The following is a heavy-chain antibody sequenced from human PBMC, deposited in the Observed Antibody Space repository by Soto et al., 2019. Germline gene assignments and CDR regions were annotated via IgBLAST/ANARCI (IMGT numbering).Heavy chain of an antibody. Sequence: QVHLQESGPGLVKPSETLSLTCTVSGGSISNFYWSWIRQAPGKGLEWIGYIYYSGSTNYNPSLKRRVTMSVDTSKNQFSLKLSSVTGADTAVYYCARHVTVTTGWGGSIYYYYMDVWGKGTTVTVSS. J-gene: IGHJ6*03. D-gene: IGHD4-17*01. CDR3: ARHVTVTTGWGGSIYYYYMDV. CDR1: GGSISNFY. V-gene: IGHV4-59*08. CDR2: IYYSGST.